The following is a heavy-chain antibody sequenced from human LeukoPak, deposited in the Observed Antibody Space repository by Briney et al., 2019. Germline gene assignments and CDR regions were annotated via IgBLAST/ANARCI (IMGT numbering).Heavy chain of an antibody. Sequence: ASVKVSCKASGYTFTGYYMHWVRQAPGQGLEWMGRINPNSGGTNYAQKFQGRVTMTRDTSISTAYMELSRLRSDDTAVYYCARGRDSGWYLFDYWGQGTLVTVS. D-gene: IGHD6-19*01. J-gene: IGHJ4*02. CDR2: INPNSGGT. CDR3: ARGRDSGWYLFDY. CDR1: GYTFTGYY. V-gene: IGHV1-2*06.